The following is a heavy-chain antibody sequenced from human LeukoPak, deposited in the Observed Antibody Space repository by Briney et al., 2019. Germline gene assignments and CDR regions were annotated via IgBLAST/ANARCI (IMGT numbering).Heavy chain of an antibody. CDR2: IYWDDDQ. Sequence: SGPTLAHPTQTLTLTCTFSGFSLSTSGVGVGWVRQPPGKALEWLALIYWDDDQRYRPSLKTRLTINKDTSKHQVVLTMASMDPVDTATYYCAHYGMAPWFFDLWGRGTRVTVSS. V-gene: IGHV2-5*02. CDR1: GFSLSTSGVG. CDR3: AHYGMAPWFFDL. J-gene: IGHJ2*01. D-gene: IGHD4-17*01.